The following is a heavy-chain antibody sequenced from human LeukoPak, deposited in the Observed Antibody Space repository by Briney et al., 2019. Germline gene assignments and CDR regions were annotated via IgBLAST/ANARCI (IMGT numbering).Heavy chain of an antibody. CDR3: AKGSYYDSSGSFYFDY. J-gene: IGHJ4*02. CDR2: ITRSGENT. Sequence: HPGGSLRLSCAASRFTFGSFAMGWVRQAPGKGLEWVSSITRSGENTYYADSVRGRFTISRDNSKSTLFLQMNRLRTEDTAVYYCAKGSYYDSSGSFYFDYWGQGTLVTVSS. D-gene: IGHD3-22*01. CDR1: RFTFGSFA. V-gene: IGHV3-23*01.